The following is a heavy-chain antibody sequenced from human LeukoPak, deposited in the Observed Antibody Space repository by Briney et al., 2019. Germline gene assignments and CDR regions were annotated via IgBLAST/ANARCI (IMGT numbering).Heavy chain of an antibody. D-gene: IGHD4-17*01. Sequence: GGSLRLSCAASGFTFSDYNMRWIRQAPGKGLEWVSSISRSGSTKYYADSVKGRFTISRDNAKNSLFLQMNSLRAEDTAIYYCAREKPPYGDYPGPFDYWGQGTLVTVSS. CDR3: AREKPPYGDYPGPFDY. CDR2: ISRSGSTK. CDR1: GFTFSDYN. V-gene: IGHV3-11*01. J-gene: IGHJ4*02.